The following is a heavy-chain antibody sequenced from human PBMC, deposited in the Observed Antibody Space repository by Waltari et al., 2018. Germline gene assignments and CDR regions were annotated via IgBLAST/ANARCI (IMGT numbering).Heavy chain of an antibody. CDR3: ARDRGIGLFLDS. V-gene: IGHV4-4*02. D-gene: IGHD1-26*01. J-gene: IGHJ4*02. Sequence: QLQLQQSGPGLVRPWGTLSLTCTVSGDSMSTSYWWSWVRQSPGGGLEWIGQVRGDGKTNYNPSFASRITVSLDAYNYQFSRTVTSATAADTAVYYCARDRGIGLFLDSWGPGTLVTVSP. CDR1: GDSMSTSYW. CDR2: VRGDGKT.